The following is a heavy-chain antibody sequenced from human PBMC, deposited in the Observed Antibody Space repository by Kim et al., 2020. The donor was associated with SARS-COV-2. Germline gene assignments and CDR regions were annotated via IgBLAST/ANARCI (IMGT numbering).Heavy chain of an antibody. J-gene: IGHJ4*02. D-gene: IGHD5-18*01. CDR3: AHTTAIVTLGY. V-gene: IGHV2-5*01. Sequence: KRYSPSLKSRLTITKDTSKNQVVLTMTNMDPLDTATYYCAHTTAIVTLGYWGQGTLVTVSS. CDR2: K.